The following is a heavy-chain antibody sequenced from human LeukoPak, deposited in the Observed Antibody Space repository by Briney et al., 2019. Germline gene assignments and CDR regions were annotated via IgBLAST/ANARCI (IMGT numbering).Heavy chain of an antibody. CDR1: GFTFGSYD. V-gene: IGHV3-13*01. Sequence: GGSLRLSCAASGFTFGSYDMHWVRQATGKGLEWVSAIGTAGDTYYPGSVKGRFTISRENAKNSLYLQMNSLRAGDTAVYYCVRGILYSSSWYGMDVWGQGTTVTVSS. CDR3: VRGILYSSSWYGMDV. D-gene: IGHD6-13*01. CDR2: IGTAGDT. J-gene: IGHJ6*02.